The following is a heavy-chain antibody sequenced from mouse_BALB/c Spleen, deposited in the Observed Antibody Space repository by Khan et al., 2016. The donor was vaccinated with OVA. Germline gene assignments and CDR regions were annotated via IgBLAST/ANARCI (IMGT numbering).Heavy chain of an antibody. Sequence: EVELVESGGGLVQPGGSRKLSCAASGFTFSSYGMHWVRQAPEKGLEWVAYISGDSNTIYYADTVKGRFTISRDNPKNTLFLRMTSLMSEDTAMYYCATSYFYVYYFDYWGPGTTLTVSS. D-gene: IGHD1-1*01. CDR1: GFTFSSYG. CDR2: ISGDSNTI. V-gene: IGHV5-17*02. J-gene: IGHJ2*01. CDR3: ATSYFYVYYFDY.